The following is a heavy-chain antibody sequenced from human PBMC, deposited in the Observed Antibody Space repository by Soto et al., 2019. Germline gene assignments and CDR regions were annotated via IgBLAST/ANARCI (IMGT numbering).Heavy chain of an antibody. CDR1: GYTFTSYG. Sequence: ASVKVSCKASGYTFTSYGISWVRQAPGQGLEWMGWISAYNGNTNYAQKLQGRVTMTTDTSTSTAYMELRSLRSDDTAVYYCARDKDTAMATGYFDYWGQGTLVTVSS. CDR3: ARDKDTAMATGYFDY. CDR2: ISAYNGNT. D-gene: IGHD5-18*01. J-gene: IGHJ4*02. V-gene: IGHV1-18*01.